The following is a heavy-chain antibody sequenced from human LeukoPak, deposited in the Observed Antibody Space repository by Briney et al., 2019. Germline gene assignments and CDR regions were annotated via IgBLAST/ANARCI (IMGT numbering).Heavy chain of an antibody. CDR3: ARAGDSYGCFDY. D-gene: IGHD5-18*01. V-gene: IGHV5-51*01. CDR1: RYSFTSYW. Sequence: PGESLKISCKGSRYSFTSYWIAWVRQMPGKGLEWMGIIYPGDSDTRYSPSFRGQVTISADKSISTAYLQWSSLKASDTAIYFCARAGDSYGCFDYWGQGTLDTVSS. CDR2: IYPGDSDT. J-gene: IGHJ4*02.